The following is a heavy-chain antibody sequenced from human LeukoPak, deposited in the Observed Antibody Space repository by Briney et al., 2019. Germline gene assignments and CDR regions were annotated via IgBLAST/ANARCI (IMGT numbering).Heavy chain of an antibody. CDR3: AKIMAIVGATGGTDY. CDR2: ISDSGGST. Sequence: PGGSLRLSCTVSGFSFSSYAMSWVRQAPGKGLEWVSAISDSGGSTYYADSVKGRFTTSRDNSKNTLYLQMNSLRVEDTAVYYCAKIMAIVGATGGTDYWGQGTLVTVSS. D-gene: IGHD1-26*01. CDR1: GFSFSSYA. V-gene: IGHV3-23*01. J-gene: IGHJ4*02.